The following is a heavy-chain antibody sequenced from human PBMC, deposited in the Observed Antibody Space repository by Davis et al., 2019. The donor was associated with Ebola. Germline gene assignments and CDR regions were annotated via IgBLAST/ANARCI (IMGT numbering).Heavy chain of an antibody. D-gene: IGHD3-22*01. V-gene: IGHV3-21*01. J-gene: IGHJ3*02. CDR3: TRDNLYYYDTSGYHDVFDM. CDR1: GFTFDDYD. Sequence: GESLKISCAASGFTFDDYDMSWVRQAPGKGLEWVSYISSGSTYIYYADSVKGRYTISRDNAKNSLYLQMNNLRAEDTAVYYCTRDNLYYYDTSGYHDVFDMWGQGTMVTVSS. CDR2: ISSGSTYI.